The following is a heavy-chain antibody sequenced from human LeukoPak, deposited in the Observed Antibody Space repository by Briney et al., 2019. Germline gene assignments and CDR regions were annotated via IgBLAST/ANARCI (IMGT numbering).Heavy chain of an antibody. V-gene: IGHV3-7*01. CDR2: IKQDGSEK. Sequence: GGSLRLSCAASGFTFSSYWMSRVRQAPGKGLEWVANIKQDGSEKYYVDSVKGRFTISRDNAKNSLYLQMNSLRAEDTAVYYCAREVYSSGYLAYFDYWGQGTLVTVSS. J-gene: IGHJ4*02. D-gene: IGHD3-22*01. CDR1: GFTFSSYW. CDR3: AREVYSSGYLAYFDY.